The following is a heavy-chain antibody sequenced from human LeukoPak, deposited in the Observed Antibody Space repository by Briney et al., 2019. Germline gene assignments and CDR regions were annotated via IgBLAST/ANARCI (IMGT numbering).Heavy chain of an antibody. CDR2: ISSSSSYT. CDR1: GFTFSDYY. J-gene: IGHJ4*02. V-gene: IGHV3-11*05. Sequence: GGSLRLSCAASGFTFSDYYMSWIRQAPGKGLEWVSYISSSSSYTNYADSVKGRFTISRDNAKNSLYLQTNSLRAEDTAVYYCARDDGLRYFDNWGQGTLVTVSS. CDR3: ARDDGLRYFDN. D-gene: IGHD3-9*01.